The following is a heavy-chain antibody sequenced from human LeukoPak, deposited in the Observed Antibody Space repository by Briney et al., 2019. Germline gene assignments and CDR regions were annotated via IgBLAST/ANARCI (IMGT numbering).Heavy chain of an antibody. CDR1: GYTFTSYG. CDR2: ISAYNGNT. J-gene: IGHJ6*02. V-gene: IGHV1-18*01. D-gene: IGHD3-3*01. Sequence: ASVKVSCKASGYTFTSYGISWVRQAPGQGLEWMGWISAYNGNTNYAQKLQGRVTMTTDTSTSTAYMELRSLRSDDTAVYYCARDHHITTFGVVIFDYYYYGMDVWGQGTTVTVSS. CDR3: ARDHHITTFGVVIFDYYYYGMDV.